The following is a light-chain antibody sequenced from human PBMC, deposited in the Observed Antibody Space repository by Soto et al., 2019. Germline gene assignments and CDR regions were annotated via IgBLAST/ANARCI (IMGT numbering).Light chain of an antibody. J-gene: IGKJ4*01. CDR1: QSVSSY. CDR3: RQRSNWPHT. Sequence: EIVLTQSPATLSLSPGERATLSCWASQSVSSYLAWYQQKPGQAPRLLIYDASNRATGVPARFSGSGSGTAFTLTISSLEPEDFAVYYCRQRSNWPHTFGGGPKVEIQ. CDR2: DAS. V-gene: IGKV3-11*01.